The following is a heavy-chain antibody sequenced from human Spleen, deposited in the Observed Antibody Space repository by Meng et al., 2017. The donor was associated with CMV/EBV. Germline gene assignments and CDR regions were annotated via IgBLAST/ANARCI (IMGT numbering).Heavy chain of an antibody. D-gene: IGHD2-21*02. CDR3: ARVVTALWGYYFDY. CDR1: CASTSSSNG. CDR2: IYHSENT. V-gene: IGHV4-4*03. Sequence: QQVGSGPVLVPPPGPLPLTCVASCASTSSSNGWGWVRQPSGKGLEWIGEIYHSENTNYNPSLKSRVTISVDKSKNQFSLKLSSVTAADTAVYYCARVVTALWGYYFDYWGQGTLVTVSS. J-gene: IGHJ4*02.